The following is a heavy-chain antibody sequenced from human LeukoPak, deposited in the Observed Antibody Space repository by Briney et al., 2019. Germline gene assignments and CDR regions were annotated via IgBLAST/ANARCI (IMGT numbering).Heavy chain of an antibody. Sequence: GGSLRLSCSASGFTFSSYAMHWVRQAPGKGLEYVSAISGNGGSTYYADSVKGRFTISRDNSKNTLYLQMSSLRAEDTAVYYCVKEYGDYEFDYWGQGTLVTVSS. D-gene: IGHD4-17*01. CDR3: VKEYGDYEFDY. CDR2: ISGNGGST. V-gene: IGHV3-64D*06. CDR1: GFTFSSYA. J-gene: IGHJ4*02.